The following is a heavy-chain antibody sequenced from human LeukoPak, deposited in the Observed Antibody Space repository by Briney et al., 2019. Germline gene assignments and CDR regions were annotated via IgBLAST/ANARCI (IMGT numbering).Heavy chain of an antibody. V-gene: IGHV5-51*01. CDR2: IYPGDSDT. D-gene: IGHD2-2*01. J-gene: IGHJ6*03. Sequence: GESLKISCKGSGYSFTSYWIGWVRQMPGEGLEWMGIIYPGDSDTRYSPSFQGQVTISADKSISTAYLQWSSLKASDTAMYYCARQVDCSSTSCYGGYYYYYYMDVWGKGTTVTVSS. CDR3: ARQVDCSSTSCYGGYYYYYYMDV. CDR1: GYSFTSYW.